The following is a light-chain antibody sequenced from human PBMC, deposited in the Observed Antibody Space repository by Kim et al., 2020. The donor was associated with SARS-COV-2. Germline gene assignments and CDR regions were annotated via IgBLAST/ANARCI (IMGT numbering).Light chain of an antibody. CDR1: RLQYKY. CDR2: QDK. J-gene: IGLJ2*01. Sequence: SPGQTARITCSGYRLQYKYVYWYQQRPGQSPVLLIYQDKERPAGIPERFSGSSSGNTATLTISGTQLMDEADYYCQTWDADTLVFGGGTKLTVL. CDR3: QTWDADTLV. V-gene: IGLV3-1*01.